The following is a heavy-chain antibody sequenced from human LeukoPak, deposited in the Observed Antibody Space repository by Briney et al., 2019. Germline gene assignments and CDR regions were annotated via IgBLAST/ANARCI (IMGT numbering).Heavy chain of an antibody. D-gene: IGHD6-6*01. CDR1: GGTFSSYA. V-gene: IGHV1-69*05. CDR2: IIPIFGTA. J-gene: IGHJ5*02. Sequence: ASVKVSCKASGGTFSSYAISWVRQAPGQGLEWMGGIIPIFGTANYAQKFQGRVTITTDESTSTAYMELSSLRSEDTAVYYCARPMYSSSSSWIDPWGQGTLVTVSS. CDR3: ARPMYSSSSSWIDP.